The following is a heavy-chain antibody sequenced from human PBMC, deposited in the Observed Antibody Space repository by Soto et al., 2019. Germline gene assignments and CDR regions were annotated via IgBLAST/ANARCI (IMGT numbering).Heavy chain of an antibody. Sequence: ASVKVSCKASGYTFTSYAMHWVRQAPGQRLEWMGWINAGNGNTKYSQKFQVRVTITRDTSASTAYMELSSLRSEDTAVYYCASERVTRVFGAVIAGRNYGMDVWGQGTTVTVSS. CDR2: INAGNGNT. V-gene: IGHV1-3*01. CDR3: ASERVTRVFGAVIAGRNYGMDV. CDR1: GYTFTSYA. D-gene: IGHD3-3*01. J-gene: IGHJ6*02.